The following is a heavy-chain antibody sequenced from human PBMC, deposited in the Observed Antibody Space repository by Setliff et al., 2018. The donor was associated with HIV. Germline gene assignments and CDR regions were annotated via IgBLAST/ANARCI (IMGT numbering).Heavy chain of an antibody. CDR2: VYPSDGST. D-gene: IGHD2-15*01. V-gene: IGHV1-46*01. CDR3: ALPYCGGGNCWSSASLPPAGWFDP. CDR1: GYTFTSYY. J-gene: IGHJ5*02. Sequence: GASVKVSCKASGYTFTSYYMHWVRQAPGQGLEWMGMVYPSDGSTSYAQKFQGRVTMTRDTSTSTIYMELNSLTSEDTAVYYCALPYCGGGNCWSSASLPPAGWFDPWGQGTLVTVSS.